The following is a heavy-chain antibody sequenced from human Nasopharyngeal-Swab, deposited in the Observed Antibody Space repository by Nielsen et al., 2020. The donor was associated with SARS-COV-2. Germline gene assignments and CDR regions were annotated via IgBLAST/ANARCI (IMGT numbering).Heavy chain of an antibody. V-gene: IGHV3-53*01. CDR1: GLTVSSTY. Sequence: GESLKISCAVSGLTVSSTYMSWVRQAPGKGLEWVSVTEIGGTTHYADSVKGRFSISRDSSTSTLYLQMNSLRAEDTAVYFCAREGRDGAVSSWGQGTLVTVSS. J-gene: IGHJ5*02. D-gene: IGHD5-24*01. CDR2: TEIGGTT. CDR3: AREGRDGAVSS.